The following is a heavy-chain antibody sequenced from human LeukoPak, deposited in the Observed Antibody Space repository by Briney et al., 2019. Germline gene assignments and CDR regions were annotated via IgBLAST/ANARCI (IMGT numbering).Heavy chain of an antibody. CDR3: ATSYDSSGYMAFDI. J-gene: IGHJ3*02. CDR1: GGTFSSYA. Sequence: ASVKVSCKASGGTFSSYAISWVRQAPGQGLEWMGGIIPIFGTANYAQKFQGRVTMTEDTSTDTAYMELSSLRSEDTAVYYCATSYDSSGYMAFDIWGQGTMVTVSS. V-gene: IGHV1-69*06. CDR2: IIPIFGTA. D-gene: IGHD3-22*01.